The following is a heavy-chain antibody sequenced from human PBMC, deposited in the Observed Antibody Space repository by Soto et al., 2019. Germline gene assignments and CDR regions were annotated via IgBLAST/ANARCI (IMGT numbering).Heavy chain of an antibody. V-gene: IGHV3-74*01. Sequence: GGSLRLSCAASGFTFSSYWMHWVRQAPGKGLVWVSRINSDGSSTSYADSVKGRFTIPRDNAKNTLYLQMNSLRAEDTAVYYCARERPPTYYDFWSGYYPYYYYGMDVWGQGTTVTVSS. CDR1: GFTFSSYW. J-gene: IGHJ6*02. D-gene: IGHD3-3*01. CDR2: INSDGSST. CDR3: ARERPPTYYDFWSGYYPYYYYGMDV.